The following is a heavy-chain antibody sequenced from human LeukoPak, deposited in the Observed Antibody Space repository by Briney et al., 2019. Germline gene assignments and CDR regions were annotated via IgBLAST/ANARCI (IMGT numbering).Heavy chain of an antibody. CDR2: INHSGST. CDR3: ARAKGIGLRGYSYGYYFDY. D-gene: IGHD5-18*01. CDR1: GGSFSGYY. Sequence: SETLSLTCAVYGGSFSGYYWSWIRQPPGKGLEWIGEINHSGSTNYNPSLKSRVTISLDMSKNQFSLKLSSMTAADTAVYYCARAKGIGLRGYSYGYYFDYWGQGILVTVSS. J-gene: IGHJ4*02. V-gene: IGHV4-34*01.